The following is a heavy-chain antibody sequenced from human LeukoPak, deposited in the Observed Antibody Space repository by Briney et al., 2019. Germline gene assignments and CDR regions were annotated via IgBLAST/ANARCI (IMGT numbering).Heavy chain of an antibody. V-gene: IGHV3-48*03. D-gene: IGHD5-18*01. Sequence: PGGSLRLSCAASGFTFSSYEMNWVRQAPGKGLEWVSYISSSGGTTYYADSVKGRFTISRDNAKNSLYLQMNSLRAEDTAVYFCARQQQQLWYDWGQGTLVTVSS. CDR2: ISSSGGTT. CDR3: ARQQQQLWYD. J-gene: IGHJ4*02. CDR1: GFTFSSYE.